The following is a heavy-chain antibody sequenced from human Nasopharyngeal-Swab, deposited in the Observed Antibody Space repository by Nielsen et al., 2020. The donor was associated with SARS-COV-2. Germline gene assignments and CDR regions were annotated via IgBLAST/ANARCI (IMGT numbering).Heavy chain of an antibody. CDR1: GYTFTRYA. V-gene: IGHV1-3*01. J-gene: IGHJ4*02. Sequence: ASVKVSCKASGYTFTRYAMHWVRQAPGQRLEWMGWINAGNGNTKYSQKFQGRVTITRDTSASTAYMELSSLRSEDTAVYYCARVHTARHYDYIWGSYRFPAFDYWGQGTLVTVSS. D-gene: IGHD3-16*02. CDR2: INAGNGNT. CDR3: ARVHTARHYDYIWGSYRFPAFDY.